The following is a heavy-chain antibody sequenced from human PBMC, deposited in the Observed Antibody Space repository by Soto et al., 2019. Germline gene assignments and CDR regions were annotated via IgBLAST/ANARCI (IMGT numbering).Heavy chain of an antibody. CDR1: GYILRNYC. Sequence: QVQLVQSGGEVKKPGASAKVSCKASGYILRNYCISWMRQVPGQGLEWMGWISGYNGSTKYAQQVQGRVTLTTDTSTNTAYMARRRLAAADTSVYSCERAIGGGVGATAYWGQGTLVTVSS. D-gene: IGHD1-26*01. CDR2: ISGYNGST. J-gene: IGHJ4*02. CDR3: ERAIGGGVGATAY. V-gene: IGHV1-18*01.